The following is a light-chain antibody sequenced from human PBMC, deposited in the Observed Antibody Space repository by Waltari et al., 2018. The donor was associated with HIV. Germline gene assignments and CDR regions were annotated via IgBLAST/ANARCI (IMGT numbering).Light chain of an antibody. CDR3: SSYTSSSTYV. V-gene: IGLV2-14*03. CDR1: TSAVECYKY. Sequence: QSALTPPASVSGSPGQSITIPCTGTTSAVECYKYFSWYQQHPGKAPKLMIYDVSNRPSGVSNRFSGSKSGNTASLAISGLQAEDEADYYCSSYTSSSTYVFGTGTKVTVL. CDR2: DVS. J-gene: IGLJ1*01.